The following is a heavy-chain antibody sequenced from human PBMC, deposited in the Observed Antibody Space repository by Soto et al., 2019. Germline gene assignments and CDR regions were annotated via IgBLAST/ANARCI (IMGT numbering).Heavy chain of an antibody. CDR2: IYYSGST. CDR1: GGSISSADYY. Sequence: SETLSLTCTVSGGSISSADYYWSWIRQHPGKGLEWIGYIYYSGSTYYNPSLKSRVTISVDTSKNQFSLKLSSVTAADTAVYYCASDYTGYETYYYYGMDVWGQGTTVTVSS. CDR3: ASDYTGYETYYYYGMDV. J-gene: IGHJ6*02. D-gene: IGHD2-2*01. V-gene: IGHV4-31*02.